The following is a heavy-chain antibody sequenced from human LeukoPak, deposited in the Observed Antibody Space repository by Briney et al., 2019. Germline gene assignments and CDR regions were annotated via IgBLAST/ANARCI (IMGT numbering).Heavy chain of an antibody. Sequence: GGSLRLSCAASGFTFSSYGMHWVRQAPGKGLEWVAVISYDGSNKYYADSVKGRFTISRDNSKNTLYLQMNGLRAEDTAVYYCAKDRLIAVAGTVGYYFDYWGQGTLVTVSS. CDR3: AKDRLIAVAGTVGYYFDY. V-gene: IGHV3-30*18. CDR1: GFTFSSYG. CDR2: ISYDGSNK. J-gene: IGHJ4*02. D-gene: IGHD6-19*01.